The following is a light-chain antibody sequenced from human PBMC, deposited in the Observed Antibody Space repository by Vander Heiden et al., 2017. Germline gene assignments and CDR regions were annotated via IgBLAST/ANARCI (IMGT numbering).Light chain of an antibody. CDR1: VLPKQY. Sequence: SYELTQPPSVSVSPGQTARITCSGDVLPKQYARWYQQQPGQAPVLVIYKDRERPSRIPERFSGSSSGTTVTLTISGVQAEDEADYYCQSADSSGTWVFGGGTKLTVL. CDR2: KDR. J-gene: IGLJ3*02. CDR3: QSADSSGTWV. V-gene: IGLV3-25*03.